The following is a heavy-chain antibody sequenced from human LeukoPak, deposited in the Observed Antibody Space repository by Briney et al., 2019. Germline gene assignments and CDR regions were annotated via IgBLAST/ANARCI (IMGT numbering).Heavy chain of an antibody. CDR3: ARGGGSYPHDY. D-gene: IGHD2-15*01. CDR1: GFTFSSYS. Sequence: GGSLRLSCAASGFTFSSYSMNWVRQAPGKGLEWVSSISSSSSYIYYADSVKGRLTISRDNAKNSLYLQMNSLRAEDTAVYYCARGGGSYPHDYWGQGTLVTVSS. J-gene: IGHJ4*02. CDR2: ISSSSSYI. V-gene: IGHV3-21*01.